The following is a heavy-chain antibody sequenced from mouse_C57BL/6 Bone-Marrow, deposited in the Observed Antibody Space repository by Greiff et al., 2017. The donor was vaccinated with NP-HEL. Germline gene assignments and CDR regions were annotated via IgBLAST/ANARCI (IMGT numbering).Heavy chain of an antibody. CDR2: ISNGGGST. CDR1: GFTFSDYY. V-gene: IGHV5-12*01. J-gene: IGHJ3*01. CDR3: ARHEGFYYGSSFAY. Sequence: EVQVVESGGGLVQPGGSLKLSCAASGFTFSDYYMYWVRQTPEKRLEWVAYISNGGGSTYYPDTVKGRFTISRDNAKNTLYLQMSRLKSEDTAMYYCARHEGFYYGSSFAYWGQGTLVTVSA. D-gene: IGHD1-1*01.